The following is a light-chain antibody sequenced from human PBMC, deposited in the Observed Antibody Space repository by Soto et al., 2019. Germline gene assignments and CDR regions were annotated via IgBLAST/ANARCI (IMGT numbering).Light chain of an antibody. CDR3: LQDFNYFS. CDR1: QAIRND. Sequence: TQSPSSLSASVGDRVTITCRASQAIRNDLGWYQQKPGKAPKLLIYAASTLQSGVSSRFSGSGFGTDFTLTISSLQPEDFATYYCLQDFNYFSFGQGTRLEIK. CDR2: AAS. V-gene: IGKV1-6*01. J-gene: IGKJ5*01.